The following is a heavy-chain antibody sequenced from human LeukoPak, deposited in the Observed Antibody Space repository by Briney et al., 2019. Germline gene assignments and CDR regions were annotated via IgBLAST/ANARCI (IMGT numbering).Heavy chain of an antibody. CDR1: GGSISSSSYY. Sequence: SETLSLTCTVSGGSISSSSYYWGWIRQPPGKGLEWIGSIYYSGSTYYNPSLKSRFTISVDTSKNQFSLKLSSVTAADTAVYYCARLPGDDDAFDIWGQGTMVTVSS. CDR3: ARLPGDDDAFDI. CDR2: IYYSGST. D-gene: IGHD2-21*01. J-gene: IGHJ3*02. V-gene: IGHV4-39*01.